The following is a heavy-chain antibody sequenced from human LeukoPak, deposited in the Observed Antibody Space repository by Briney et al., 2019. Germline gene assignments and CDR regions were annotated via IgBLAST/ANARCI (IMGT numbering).Heavy chain of an antibody. V-gene: IGHV1-18*01. J-gene: IGHJ5*02. Sequence: ATVKVSCKASGYTFIRYVINWVRQAPGQGLEWMGWISAYNGNTNYAQKLQGRVTMTTDTSTSTAYMELTSLRSDDTAVYYCARDTRSDYYDILTGPNWFDPWGQGALVTVSS. CDR1: GYTFIRYV. CDR2: ISAYNGNT. D-gene: IGHD3-9*01. CDR3: ARDTRSDYYDILTGPNWFDP.